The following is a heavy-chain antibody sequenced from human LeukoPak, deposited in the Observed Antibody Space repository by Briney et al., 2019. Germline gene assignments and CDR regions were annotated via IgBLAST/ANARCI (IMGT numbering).Heavy chain of an antibody. D-gene: IGHD3-3*01. CDR2: ISGSGGST. CDR3: AKETYYDFWSAYEGDAFDI. J-gene: IGHJ3*02. Sequence: PGGSLRLSCAASGFTFSSYAMSWVRQAPGKGLEWVSAISGSGGSTYYADSVKGRFTISRDNSKNTLYLQMNSLRAEDTAVYYCAKETYYDFWSAYEGDAFDIWGQGTMVTVSS. CDR1: GFTFSSYA. V-gene: IGHV3-23*01.